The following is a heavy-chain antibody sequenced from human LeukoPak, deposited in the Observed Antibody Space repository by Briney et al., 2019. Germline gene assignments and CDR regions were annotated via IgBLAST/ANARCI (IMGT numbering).Heavy chain of an antibody. V-gene: IGHV4-34*01. CDR1: GGSFSGYY. Sequence: SETLSLTCAVYGGSFSGYYWSWIRQPPGKGLEWIGEINHSGSTNYNPSLKSRVTISVDTSKNQSSLKLSSATAADTAVYYCARALIYCSGGSCYSGWFDPWGQGTLVTVSS. CDR2: INHSGST. CDR3: ARALIYCSGGSCYSGWFDP. J-gene: IGHJ5*02. D-gene: IGHD2-15*01.